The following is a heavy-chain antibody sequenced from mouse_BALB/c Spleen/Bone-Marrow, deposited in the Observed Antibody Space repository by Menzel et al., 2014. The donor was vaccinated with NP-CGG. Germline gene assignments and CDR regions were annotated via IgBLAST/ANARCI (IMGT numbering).Heavy chain of an antibody. CDR1: GYTFSNYW. J-gene: IGHJ2*01. D-gene: IGHD3-2*02. CDR2: ILPGSGSS. V-gene: IGHV1-9*01. Sequence: VQLQQSGAELMKPGASVKISCKATGYTFSNYWIEWVKQRPGHGLEWIGEILPGSGSSQYNEKFKGKATFTADTSSNTAYMQLSSLTPEDSAVYYCARGIRNYFDYWGQGTTLTVSS. CDR3: ARGIRNYFDY.